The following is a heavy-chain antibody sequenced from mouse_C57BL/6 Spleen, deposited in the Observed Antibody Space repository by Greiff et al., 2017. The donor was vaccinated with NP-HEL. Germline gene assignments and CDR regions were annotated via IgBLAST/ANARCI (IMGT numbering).Heavy chain of an antibody. J-gene: IGHJ3*01. CDR1: GYTFTDYE. V-gene: IGHV1-15*01. CDR2: IDPETGGT. Sequence: QVQLQQSGAELVRPGASVTLSCKASGYTFTDYEMHWVKQTPVHGLEWIGAIDPETGGTTYNQKFKGKAILTADKSSSTAYMELSSLTSEDSAVYYCTRAYGSKGNWFAYWGQGTLVTVSA. CDR3: TRAYGSKGNWFAY. D-gene: IGHD1-1*01.